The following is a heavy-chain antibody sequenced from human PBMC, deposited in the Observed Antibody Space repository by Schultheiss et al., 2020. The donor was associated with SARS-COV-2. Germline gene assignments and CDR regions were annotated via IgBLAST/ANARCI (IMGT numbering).Heavy chain of an antibody. J-gene: IGHJ4*02. D-gene: IGHD6-13*01. CDR1: GGSISSSSYY. Sequence: SETLSLTCTVSGGSISSSSYYWGWIRQPPGKGLEWIGSIYYSGSTYYNPSLKSRVTISVDTSKNQFSLKLSSVTAADTAVYYCARLYSRFYYFDYWGQGTLVTVSS. CDR3: ARLYSRFYYFDY. CDR2: IYYSGST. V-gene: IGHV4-39*01.